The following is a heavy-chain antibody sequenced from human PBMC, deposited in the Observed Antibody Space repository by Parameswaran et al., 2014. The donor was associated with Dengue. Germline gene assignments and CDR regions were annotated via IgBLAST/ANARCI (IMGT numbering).Heavy chain of an antibody. V-gene: IGHV4-39*01. CDR2: IYCSGST. CDR3: VRRPNAFVGVVMWGPVFDI. Sequence: WIRQPPGKGLEWIGTIYCSGSTDYNPSLKSRVTISVDTSKNQFSLNLNSVTAADTAVYYCVRRPNAFVGVVMWGPVFDIWGQGTMVTVSS. J-gene: IGHJ3*02. D-gene: IGHD3-3*01.